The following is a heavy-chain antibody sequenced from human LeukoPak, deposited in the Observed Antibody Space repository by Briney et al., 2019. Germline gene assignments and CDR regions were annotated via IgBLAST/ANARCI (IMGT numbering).Heavy chain of an antibody. CDR1: GGSISSYY. V-gene: IGHV4-59*08. D-gene: IGHD2-15*01. CDR2: IYYSGST. Sequence: SETLSLTCTVSGGSISSYYWSWIRQPPGKGLEWIGYIYYSGSTNYNPSLKSRVTISVDTSKNQFSLKLSSVSAADTAVYYCARHKVVRNWFDPWGQGTLVTVSS. J-gene: IGHJ5*02. CDR3: ARHKVVRNWFDP.